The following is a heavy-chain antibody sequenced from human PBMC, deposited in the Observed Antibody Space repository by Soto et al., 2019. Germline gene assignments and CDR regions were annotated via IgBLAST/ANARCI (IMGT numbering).Heavy chain of an antibody. CDR2: VSYDGSNK. J-gene: IGHJ4*02. D-gene: IGHD5-18*01. CDR3: TAPRDTSMVYYFDY. CDR1: GFTFSRYA. V-gene: IGHV3-30-3*01. Sequence: QVQLVESGGGVVQPGRSLRLSCAASGFTFSRYAMHWVRQAPGKGLEWVAVVSYDGSNKYYADSVKARFTISRDNSKNTVDLQMNSLRAEDTAVYYCTAPRDTSMVYYFDYWGQGTLVTVSS.